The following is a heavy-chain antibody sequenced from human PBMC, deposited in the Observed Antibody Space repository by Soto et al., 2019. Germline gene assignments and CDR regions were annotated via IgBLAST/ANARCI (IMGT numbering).Heavy chain of an antibody. CDR2: VYSSGIS. Sequence: QVQLQESGPGLVQPSETLSLTCTVSGGSISNYYWSWIRQPAGKGLEWIGRVYSSGISNYNPSLKSRVTMSVDTSKNQFSLNLSSVTAADTAVYYCATTRAVIFGDPFDYWGQGTLVTVSS. J-gene: IGHJ4*02. CDR1: GGSISNYY. D-gene: IGHD3-3*01. CDR3: ATTRAVIFGDPFDY. V-gene: IGHV4-4*07.